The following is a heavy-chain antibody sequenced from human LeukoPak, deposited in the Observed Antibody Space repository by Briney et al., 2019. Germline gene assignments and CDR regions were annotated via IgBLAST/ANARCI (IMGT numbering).Heavy chain of an antibody. CDR1: GFTFSSYG. J-gene: IGHJ3*02. V-gene: IGHV3-33*08. CDR3: ARAPPLVVIGPSSAFDI. D-gene: IGHD3-22*01. CDR2: IWYDGSNK. Sequence: PGGSLRLSCAASGFTFSSYGMHWVRQAPGKGLEWVAVIWYDGSNKYYADSVKGRFTISRDNSKNTLYLQMNSLRAEDTAVYYCARAPPLVVIGPSSAFDIWGQGTMVTVSS.